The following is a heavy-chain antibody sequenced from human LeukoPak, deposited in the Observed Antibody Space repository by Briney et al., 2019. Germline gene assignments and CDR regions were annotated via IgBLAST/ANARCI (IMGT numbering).Heavy chain of an antibody. CDR2: INHNGNVN. CDR3: ARGGGLDV. D-gene: IGHD3-16*01. CDR1: GFTFSSYW. V-gene: IGHV3-7*03. Sequence: GGSLRLSCAASGFTFSSYWMNWARQAPGKGLEWVASINHNGNVNYYVDSVKGRFTISRDNAKNSLYLHMSNLRAEDTAVYFCARGGGLDVWGHGATVTVSS. J-gene: IGHJ6*02.